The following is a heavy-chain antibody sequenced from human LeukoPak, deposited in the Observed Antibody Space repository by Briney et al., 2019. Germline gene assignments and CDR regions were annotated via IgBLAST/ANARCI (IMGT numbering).Heavy chain of an antibody. D-gene: IGHD3-22*01. V-gene: IGHV1-18*01. CDR1: GYTFTSYG. CDR3: ARDRPYYYDSSGYYYDYYYYMDV. J-gene: IGHJ6*03. CDR2: ISAYNGNT. Sequence: ASVKVSCKASGYTFTSYGISWVRQAPGQGLEWMGWISAYNGNTNYAQKLQGRVTMTTDTSTSTAYVELRSLRSDDTAVYYCARDRPYYYDSSGYYYDYYYYMDVWGKGTTVTVSS.